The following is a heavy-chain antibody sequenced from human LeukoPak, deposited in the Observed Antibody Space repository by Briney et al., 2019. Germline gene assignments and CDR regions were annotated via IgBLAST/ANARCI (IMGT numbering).Heavy chain of an antibody. J-gene: IGHJ4*02. V-gene: IGHV3-30*02. D-gene: IGHD3-22*01. CDR1: GFTFSSYG. Sequence: GGSLRLSCAASGFTFSSYGMHWVRQAPGKGLEWVAFIRYDGSNKYYADSVKGRFTISRDNSKNTLYLQMNSLRAEDTAVYYCAKDGDYYDSSGQFDYWGQGTLVTVSS. CDR3: AKDGDYYDSSGQFDY. CDR2: IRYDGSNK.